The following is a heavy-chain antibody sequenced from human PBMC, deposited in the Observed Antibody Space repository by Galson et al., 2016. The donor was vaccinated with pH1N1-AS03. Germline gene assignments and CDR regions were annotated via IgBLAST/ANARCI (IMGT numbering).Heavy chain of an antibody. CDR2: FIPIFGTA. V-gene: IGHV1-69*06. D-gene: IGHD3-22*01. CDR1: EGTFSNFG. Sequence: SVKVSCKASEGTFSNFGISWVRQAPGQGLEWMGGFIPIFGTANVAQKFKGRVTITADNLELSSLRSDDTAVYYCASDNYYDTGAFYGHFDFWGQGPLLVVPS. CDR3: ASDNYYDTGAFYGHFDF. J-gene: IGHJ4*02.